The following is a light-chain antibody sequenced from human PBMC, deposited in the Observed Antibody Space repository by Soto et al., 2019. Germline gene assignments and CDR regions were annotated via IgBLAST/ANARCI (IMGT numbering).Light chain of an antibody. CDR1: HIVDTS. CDR3: QQTHSIPPT. Sequence: DIQMNQSPSSLSASVGDRGTVTCRTSHIVDTSLNWYQQKPGKAPKLLIYAASSVQSGVPARLSGSGSATFFTLTIHNLQPDDFATYVCQQTHSIPPTFGPGTKGDLK. CDR2: AAS. J-gene: IGKJ3*01. V-gene: IGKV1-39*01.